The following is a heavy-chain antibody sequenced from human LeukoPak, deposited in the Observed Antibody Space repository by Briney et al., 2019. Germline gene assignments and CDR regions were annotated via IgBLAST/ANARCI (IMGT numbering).Heavy chain of an antibody. D-gene: IGHD3-10*01. J-gene: IGHJ4*02. Sequence: SETLFLTCTVSGGSISSSSYYWGWIRQPPGKGLEWIGSIYYSGSTYYNPSLKSRVTISVDTSKNQFSLKLSSVTAADTAVYYCARVGFGELEFDYWGQGTLVTVSS. CDR2: IYYSGST. V-gene: IGHV4-39*07. CDR3: ARVGFGELEFDY. CDR1: GGSISSSSYY.